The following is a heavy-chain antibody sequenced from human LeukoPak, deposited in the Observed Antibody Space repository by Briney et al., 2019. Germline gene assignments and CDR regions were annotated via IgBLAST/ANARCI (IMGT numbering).Heavy chain of an antibody. CDR1: GFTFDDYA. J-gene: IGHJ4*02. CDR3: AKDRRGYSYAFDY. V-gene: IGHV3-9*01. D-gene: IGHD5-18*01. Sequence: GGSLRLSCAPSGFTFDDYATHWARHAPGKGLGCVSGISWNSGSISYEDSVKGRFTISKNNAKNSRYLQRNSLRAEATALYYCAKDRRGYSYAFDYWGQGTLVTVSS. CDR2: ISWNSGSI.